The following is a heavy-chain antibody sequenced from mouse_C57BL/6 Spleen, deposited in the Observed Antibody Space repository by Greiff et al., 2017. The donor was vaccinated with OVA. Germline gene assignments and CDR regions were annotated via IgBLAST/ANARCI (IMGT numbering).Heavy chain of an antibody. V-gene: IGHV5-9*01. D-gene: IGHD2-3*01. Sequence: EVKLMESGGGLVKPGGSLKLSCAASGFTFSSYTMSWVRLTPEKRLEWVATISGGGGNTYYPDSVKGRFTISRDNAKNTLYLQMSSLRSEDTALYYCARHDGYYDYFDYWGQGTTLTVSS. CDR1: GFTFSSYT. CDR2: ISGGGGNT. J-gene: IGHJ2*01. CDR3: ARHDGYYDYFDY.